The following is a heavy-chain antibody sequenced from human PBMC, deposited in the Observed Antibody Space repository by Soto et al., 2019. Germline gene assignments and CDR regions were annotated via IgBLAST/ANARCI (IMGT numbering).Heavy chain of an antibody. CDR2: INPSGGST. Sequence: QVQLVQSGAEVKKPGASVKVSCKASGYTFTSYYMHWVRQAPGQGLEWMGIINPSGGSTSYAQKSQGRVTMTRDTSTSTVYMELSSLRSEDTAVYYCAREIRRGESSSWHNWFDPWGQGTLVTVSS. CDR1: GYTFTSYY. V-gene: IGHV1-46*01. D-gene: IGHD6-13*01. J-gene: IGHJ5*02. CDR3: AREIRRGESSSWHNWFDP.